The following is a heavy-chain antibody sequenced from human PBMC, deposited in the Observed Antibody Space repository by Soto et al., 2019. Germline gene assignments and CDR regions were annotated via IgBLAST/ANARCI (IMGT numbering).Heavy chain of an antibody. CDR1: GFTFSNYA. J-gene: IGHJ4*02. Sequence: EVQLLDSGGGLVQPGGSLRLSCAASGFTFSNYAMTWVRQGPGKGLEWCSGISGSGGRSYYADSVQARLTISRDDSKRRLDLQVIGLRAEAPAVYYCAKAFFVWSSEQPYYFDSRGPGTLVTGSS. V-gene: IGHV3-23*01. D-gene: IGHD3-16*01. CDR2: ISGSGGRS. CDR3: AKAFFVWSSEQPYYFDS.